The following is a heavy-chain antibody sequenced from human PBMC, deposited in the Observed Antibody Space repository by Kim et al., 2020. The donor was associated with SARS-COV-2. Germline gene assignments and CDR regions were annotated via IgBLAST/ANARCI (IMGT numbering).Heavy chain of an antibody. Sequence: SETLSLTCTVSGGSISSGDYYWSWIRQPPGKGLEWIGYIYYSGSTYYNPSLKSRVTISVDTSKNQFSLKLSSVTAADTAVYYCARAFRYSSSWYGPWGQGTLVTVSS. D-gene: IGHD6-13*01. CDR3: ARAFRYSSSWYGP. CDR2: IYYSGST. V-gene: IGHV4-30-4*01. J-gene: IGHJ5*02. CDR1: GGSISSGDYY.